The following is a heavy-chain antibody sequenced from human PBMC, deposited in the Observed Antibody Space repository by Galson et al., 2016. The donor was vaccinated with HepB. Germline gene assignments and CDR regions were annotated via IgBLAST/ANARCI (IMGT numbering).Heavy chain of an antibody. Sequence: SVTVSCKASGGTFSRYAISWVRQAPGQGLEWMGGIIPIFGTTNYAQKFRGRVPITADESTSTAYMELSSLRSEDTAVYYCARPQSPYCSSTNCFYYGMDLWGQGTTVTVSS. CDR1: GGTFSRYA. CDR3: ARPQSPYCSSTNCFYYGMDL. V-gene: IGHV1-69*13. D-gene: IGHD2-2*01. J-gene: IGHJ6*02. CDR2: IIPIFGTT.